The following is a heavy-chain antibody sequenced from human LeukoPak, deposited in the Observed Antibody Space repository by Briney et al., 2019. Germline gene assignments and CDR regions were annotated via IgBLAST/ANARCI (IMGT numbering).Heavy chain of an antibody. J-gene: IGHJ4*02. CDR2: IKQDGSDK. CDR3: ARYRRGGDYDY. Sequence: PGGSLRLSCAVSGFLFISNWMSWGRQAPGKGLEWVANIKQDGSDKYYWDSVKGRFTISRDNTKNSLYLQMNSLRAEATAAYYCARYRRGGDYDYSGQGTLVTVSS. CDR1: GFLFISNW. V-gene: IGHV3-7*02. D-gene: IGHD4-17*01.